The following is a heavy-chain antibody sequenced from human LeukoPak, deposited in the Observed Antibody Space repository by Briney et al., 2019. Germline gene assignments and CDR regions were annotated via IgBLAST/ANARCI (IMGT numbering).Heavy chain of an antibody. V-gene: IGHV3-21*01. D-gene: IGHD6-25*01. CDR2: ISSSSSYI. Sequence: GGSLRLSCAAFGFTFSSYSTNWVRQAPGKGLEWISSISSSSSYIYYADSVKGRFTISRDNAKNSLYLQMNSLRAEDTAVYYCARDLSRGNSYYYYYYGMDLWGQGTTVTVSS. J-gene: IGHJ6*02. CDR3: ARDLSRGNSYYYYYYGMDL. CDR1: GFTFSSYS.